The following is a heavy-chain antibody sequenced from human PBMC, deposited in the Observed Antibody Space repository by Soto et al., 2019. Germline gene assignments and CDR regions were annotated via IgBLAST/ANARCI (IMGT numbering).Heavy chain of an antibody. Sequence: QVLLVQSGAEVKKPGSSTQVSCKASGGTFSTYAFTWVRQAPGQGFEWIGGVIPLFNTPDYAQKFQGRVTITADESTSTVFLELSGLTSEDTAMYFCALASKWEFLGYFYGMDVWGQGTTVTVSS. D-gene: IGHD1-26*01. V-gene: IGHV1-69*01. J-gene: IGHJ6*02. CDR2: VIPLFNTP. CDR1: GGTFSTYA. CDR3: ALASKWEFLGYFYGMDV.